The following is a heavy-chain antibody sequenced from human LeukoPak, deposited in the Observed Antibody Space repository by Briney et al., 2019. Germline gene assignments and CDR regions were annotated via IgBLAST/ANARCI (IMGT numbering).Heavy chain of an antibody. Sequence: GASVKVSCKASGYTFTSYYMHWVRQAPGQGLEWMGIINPSGGSTSYAQKFQGRVTMTRDTSTSTVYMELSSLRSEDTAVYYCARNPPREAALGGGDYYGMDVWGQGTTVTVSS. D-gene: IGHD3-10*01. CDR3: ARNPPREAALGGGDYYGMDV. CDR1: GYTFTSYY. J-gene: IGHJ6*02. CDR2: INPSGGST. V-gene: IGHV1-46*01.